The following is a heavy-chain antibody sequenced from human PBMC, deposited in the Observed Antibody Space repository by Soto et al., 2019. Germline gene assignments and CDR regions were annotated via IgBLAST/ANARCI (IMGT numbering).Heavy chain of an antibody. Sequence: GGSLRLSCAASGFTFSSYSMNWVHQAPGKGLEWVSSISSSSSYIYYADSVKGRFTISRDNAKNSLYLQMNSLRAEDTAVYYCARGSGGTVTYLDWFDPWGQGTLVTVSS. CDR3: ARGSGGTVTYLDWFDP. J-gene: IGHJ5*02. CDR2: ISSSSSYI. CDR1: GFTFSSYS. V-gene: IGHV3-21*01. D-gene: IGHD4-17*01.